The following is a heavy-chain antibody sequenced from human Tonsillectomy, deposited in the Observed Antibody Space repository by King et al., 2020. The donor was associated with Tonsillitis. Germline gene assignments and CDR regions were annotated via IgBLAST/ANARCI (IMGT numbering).Heavy chain of an antibody. CDR2: ISSSSSYI. J-gene: IGHJ6*02. CDR1: GFTFSSYS. V-gene: IGHV3-21*01. Sequence: VQLVESGGGLVKPGGSLRLSCAASGFTFSSYSMNWVRQAPGKGLEWVSSISSSSSYIYYADSVKGRFTISRDNAKNSLYLQMNSLRAEDTAVYYCAREWVAGGDYYYGMDVWGPGTTVNVSS. CDR3: AREWVAGGDYYYGMDV. D-gene: IGHD2-15*01.